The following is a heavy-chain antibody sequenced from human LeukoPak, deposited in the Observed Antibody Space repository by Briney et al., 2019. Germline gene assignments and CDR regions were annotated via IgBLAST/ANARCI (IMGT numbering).Heavy chain of an antibody. CDR2: ISGSGGST. CDR1: GFTFSSYA. Sequence: GGSLRLSCAASGFTFSSYAISWVRQAPGKGREWVSAISGSGGSTYYADSVKGRFTISRDNSKNTLYLQMNSLRAEDTAVYYCAKLPPIAVAGTSYFDYWGQGTLVTVSS. D-gene: IGHD6-19*01. V-gene: IGHV3-23*01. J-gene: IGHJ4*02. CDR3: AKLPPIAVAGTSYFDY.